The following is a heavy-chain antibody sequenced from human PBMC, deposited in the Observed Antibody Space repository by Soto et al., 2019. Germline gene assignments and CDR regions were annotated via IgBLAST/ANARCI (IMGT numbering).Heavy chain of an antibody. CDR2: ISYSGGA. CDR1: GGSINTNNCY. Sequence: QLHLQESGPGLVKPSETLSLTCTVSGGSINTNNCYGVWLRQPPGNGLECIGLISYSGGAYYNPSLRMRVTMAVHRSKNQSSAELRFMPAADPSVYSCPRQGRGFDRSFDSWGQGTLVNVSS. D-gene: IGHD3-22*01. CDR3: PRQGRGFDRSFDS. J-gene: IGHJ4*02. V-gene: IGHV4-39*01.